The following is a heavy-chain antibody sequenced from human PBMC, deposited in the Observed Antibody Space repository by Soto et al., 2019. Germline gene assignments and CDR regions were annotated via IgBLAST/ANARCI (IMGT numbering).Heavy chain of an antibody. CDR2: MNPNSGNT. CDR3: ARSFWDIVATEYFDY. D-gene: IGHD5-12*01. J-gene: IGHJ4*02. CDR1: GYTFTSYN. V-gene: IGHV1-8*01. Sequence: ASVKVSCKASGYTFTSYNINWVRQATGQGLEWMGWMNPNSGNTDYAEKFQGRVTMTTNKSMSTAYMELSGLRSEDTAVYYCARSFWDIVATEYFDYWGQGILVTVSS.